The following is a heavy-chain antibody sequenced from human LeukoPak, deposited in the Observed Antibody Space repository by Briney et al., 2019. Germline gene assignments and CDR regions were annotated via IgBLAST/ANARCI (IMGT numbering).Heavy chain of an antibody. V-gene: IGHV3-21*01. CDR2: INSSSSYI. Sequence: GGSLRLSCAASGFTFSSYSMNWVRQAPGKGLEWVSSINSSSSYIYYADSVKGRFSISRDNAKNSLYLQINSLRAEDTAVYYCARAKTNKAVAGYYFNYWGQGTLVTVSS. CDR1: GFTFSSYS. D-gene: IGHD6-19*01. CDR3: ARAKTNKAVAGYYFNY. J-gene: IGHJ4*02.